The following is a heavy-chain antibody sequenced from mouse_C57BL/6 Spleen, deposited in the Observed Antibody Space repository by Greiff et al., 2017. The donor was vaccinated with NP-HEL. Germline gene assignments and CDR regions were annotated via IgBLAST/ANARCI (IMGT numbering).Heavy chain of an antibody. J-gene: IGHJ2*01. D-gene: IGHD3-2*02. Sequence: EVKLMESGGGLVKPGGSLKLSCAASGFTFSSYTMSWVRQTPEKRLEWVATISGGGGNTSYLDSVKGRFPISRDNAKNTLYLPVSSLRSVDTALYYCARHQLRRGFDYWGQGTTLTVSS. CDR3: ARHQLRRGFDY. V-gene: IGHV5-9*01. CDR2: ISGGGGNT. CDR1: GFTFSSYT.